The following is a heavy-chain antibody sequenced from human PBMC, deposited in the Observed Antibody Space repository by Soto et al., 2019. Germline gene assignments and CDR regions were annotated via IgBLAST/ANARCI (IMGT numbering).Heavy chain of an antibody. Sequence: PGGSLRLSCAASGFTVSSNYMSWVRQAPGKGLEWVSVIYSGGSTYYAASVKGRFSISRDNAKNTLYVEMKSLRAEDTGVYYCARDLGVALATLTLDYWGQGTLVTVSS. CDR1: GFTVSSNY. V-gene: IGHV3-66*02. D-gene: IGHD2-15*01. J-gene: IGHJ4*02. CDR2: IYSGGST. CDR3: ARDLGVALATLTLDY.